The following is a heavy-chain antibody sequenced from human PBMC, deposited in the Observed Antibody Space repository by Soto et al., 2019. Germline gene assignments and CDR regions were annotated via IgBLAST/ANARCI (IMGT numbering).Heavy chain of an antibody. CDR2: INHSGST. Sequence: LSLTCSVSGGSISSTSYYWGWIRQPPGKGLEWIGEINHSGSTNYNPSLKSRVTISVDTSKNQFSLKLSSVTAADTAVYYCMLGSGRKDFDYWGQGTLVTVSS. CDR3: MLGSGRKDFDY. J-gene: IGHJ4*02. D-gene: IGHD2-15*01. V-gene: IGHV4-39*01. CDR1: GGSISSTSYY.